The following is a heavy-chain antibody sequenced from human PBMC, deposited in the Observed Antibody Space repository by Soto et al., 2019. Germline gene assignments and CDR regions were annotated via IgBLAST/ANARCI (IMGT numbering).Heavy chain of an antibody. CDR2: IWYDGSNK. V-gene: IGHV3-33*01. CDR1: GFTFSSYG. D-gene: IGHD3-3*01. CDR3: ARDRTVLRFLEWLSPPYYYGMDV. Sequence: SGGSLRLSCAASGFTFSSYGMHWVRQAPGKGLEWVAVIWYDGSNKYYADSVKGRFTISRDNSKNTLYLQMNSLRAEGTAVYYCARDRTVLRFLEWLSPPYYYGMDVWGQGTTVTVSS. J-gene: IGHJ6*02.